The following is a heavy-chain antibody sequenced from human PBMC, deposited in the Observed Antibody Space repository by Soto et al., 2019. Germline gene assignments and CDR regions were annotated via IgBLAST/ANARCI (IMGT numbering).Heavy chain of an antibody. CDR3: TTDRVTPRTIVPFDY. V-gene: IGHV3-15*07. D-gene: IGHD4-4*01. CDR2: IKSKTDCGTT. CDR1: GFTFSNAW. J-gene: IGHJ4*02. Sequence: EVQLVESGGGLVKPGGSLRLSCAASGFTFSNAWMNWVRQAPGKGLEWVGRIKSKTDCGTTDYAAPVKGRFTISRDDSKNTRYLQMNSLKTEDTAVYYCTTDRVTPRTIVPFDYWGQRTLVTVSS.